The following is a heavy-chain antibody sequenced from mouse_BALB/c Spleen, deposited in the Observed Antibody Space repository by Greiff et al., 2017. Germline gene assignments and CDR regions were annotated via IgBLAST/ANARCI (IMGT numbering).Heavy chain of an antibody. CDR1: GYAFTNYL. V-gene: IGHV1-54*03. CDR2: INPGSGGT. D-gene: IGHD2-14*01. J-gene: IGHJ2*01. CDR3: ARWGDRYYFDY. Sequence: QVQLQQSGAELVRPGTSVKVSCKASGYAFTNYLIEWVKQRPGQGLEWIGVINPGSGGTNYNEKFKGKATLTADKSSSTAYMQLSSLTSDDSAVYFCARWGDRYYFDYWGQGTTLTVSS.